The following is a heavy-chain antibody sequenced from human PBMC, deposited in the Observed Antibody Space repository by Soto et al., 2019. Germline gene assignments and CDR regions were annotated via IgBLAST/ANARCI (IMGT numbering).Heavy chain of an antibody. CDR3: ATRYSPKWRDFYYYYGMDV. CDR1: GFTFSSYA. CDR2: ISGSGGST. V-gene: IGHV3-23*01. D-gene: IGHD5-18*01. J-gene: IGHJ6*02. Sequence: EVQLLESGGGLVQPGGSLRLSCAASGFTFSSYAMSWVRQAPGKGLEWVSAISGSGGSTYYADSVKGRFTISRDNSKNTLYLQTNSLRAEDTAVYYCATRYSPKWRDFYYYYGMDVWGQGTTVTVSS.